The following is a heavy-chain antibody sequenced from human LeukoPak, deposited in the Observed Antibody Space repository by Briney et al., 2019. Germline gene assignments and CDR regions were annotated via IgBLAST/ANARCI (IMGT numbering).Heavy chain of an antibody. D-gene: IGHD6-19*01. CDR1: GFTFSSYS. Sequence: GGSLRLSCAASGFTFSSYSMNWVRQAPGKGLEWVAVIWHDGSNKYYTDSVKGRFTISRDNSKNTLYLQMNSLRAEDTAVYYCARDRSTGSYFFFDYWGQGVLVTVSS. J-gene: IGHJ4*02. CDR2: IWHDGSNK. V-gene: IGHV3-33*08. CDR3: ARDRSTGSYFFFDY.